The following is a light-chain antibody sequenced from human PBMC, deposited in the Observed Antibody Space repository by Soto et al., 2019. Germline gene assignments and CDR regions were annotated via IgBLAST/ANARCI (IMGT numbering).Light chain of an antibody. Sequence: QSALTQPASVSGSPGQSITISCTGTSSDVGSYNLVSWYQQHPGKAPKLMIYEGSKRPSGVSNRFSGSKSGNTASLTISGLQAEDEADYYRCLYACTLVFCGGINVTVL. J-gene: IGLJ2*01. CDR3: CLYACTLV. V-gene: IGLV2-23*01. CDR2: EGS. CDR1: SSDVGSYNL.